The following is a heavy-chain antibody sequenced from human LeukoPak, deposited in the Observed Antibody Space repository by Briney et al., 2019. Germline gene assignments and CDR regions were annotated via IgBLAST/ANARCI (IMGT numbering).Heavy chain of an antibody. J-gene: IGHJ4*02. CDR3: ARLPFCGTTSCPFDY. Sequence: PSETLSLTCTVSGGSISSYYWSWIRQPPGKGLEWIGYIYYSGSTNYNPSLKSRVTISVDTSKNQFSLKLSSVTAADTAVYYCARLPFCGTTSCPFDYWGQGTLVTVSS. V-gene: IGHV4-59*01. CDR1: GGSISSYY. D-gene: IGHD2-2*01. CDR2: IYYSGST.